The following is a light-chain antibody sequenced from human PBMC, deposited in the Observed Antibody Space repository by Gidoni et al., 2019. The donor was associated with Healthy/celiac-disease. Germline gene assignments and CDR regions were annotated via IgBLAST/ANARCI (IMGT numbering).Light chain of an antibody. CDR1: SSNIGSNT. J-gene: IGLJ2*01. V-gene: IGLV1-44*01. Sequence: QSVLTQPPLASGTPGQRVTISCSGSSSNIGSNTVNWYQQLPGTAPKLLIYSNNQRPSGVPDRFSGSKSGTSASLAISGLQSEDEAEYYCAAWDDSLNGVVFGGGTKLTVL. CDR2: SNN. CDR3: AAWDDSLNGVV.